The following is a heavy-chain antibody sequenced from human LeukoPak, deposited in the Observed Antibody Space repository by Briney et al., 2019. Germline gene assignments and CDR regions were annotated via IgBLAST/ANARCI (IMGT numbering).Heavy chain of an antibody. D-gene: IGHD6-19*01. CDR2: IHYSGST. V-gene: IGHV4-39*07. CDR3: ARLTIAVAGTILSYYYYMDV. Sequence: SETLSLTCTVSGGSISSSSYYWGWIRQPPGKGLEWIGSIHYSGSTNYNPSLKSRVTISVDTSKNQFSLKLSSVTAADTAVYYCARLTIAVAGTILSYYYYMDVWGKGTTVTISS. J-gene: IGHJ6*03. CDR1: GGSISSSSYY.